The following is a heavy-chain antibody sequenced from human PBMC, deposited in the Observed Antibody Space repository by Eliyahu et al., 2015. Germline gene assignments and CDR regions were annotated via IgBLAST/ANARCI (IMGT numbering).Heavy chain of an antibody. CDR1: GGSIXXGEYY. Sequence: QVQLQESGPGLVKPSETLSLTXXVSGGSIXXGEYYWGWXRXXPGKGLEWIGDIXYSGSTFYNPSLERRVTISGDTSKNQFSLKLKSVTAADTAVYYCARRSGDHTRFDYWDQGILVTVSS. J-gene: IGHJ4*02. V-gene: IGHV4-39*01. CDR3: ARRSGDHTRFDY. D-gene: IGHD2-21*02. CDR2: IXYSGST.